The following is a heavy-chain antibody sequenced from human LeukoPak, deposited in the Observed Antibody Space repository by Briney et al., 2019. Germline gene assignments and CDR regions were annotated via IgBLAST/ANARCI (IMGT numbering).Heavy chain of an antibody. V-gene: IGHV3-43D*03. CDR1: GFTFDDYA. CDR2: ISWDGGST. Sequence: GGSLRLSCAASGFTFDDYAMHWVRQAPGKGLEWVSLISWDGGSTYYADSVKGRFTISRDNSKNSLYLQMNSLRAEDTALYYCAKAASGGTGDYYYYMDVWGKGTTVTISS. J-gene: IGHJ6*03. D-gene: IGHD2-15*01. CDR3: AKAASGGTGDYYYYMDV.